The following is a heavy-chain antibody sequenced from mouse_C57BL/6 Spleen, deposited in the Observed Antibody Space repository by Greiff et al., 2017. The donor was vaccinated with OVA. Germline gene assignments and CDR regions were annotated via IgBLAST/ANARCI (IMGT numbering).Heavy chain of an antibody. J-gene: IGHJ2*01. V-gene: IGHV1-81*01. D-gene: IGHD1-1*01. Sequence: QVQLKQSGAELARPGASVKLSCKASGYTFTSYGISWVKQRTGQGLEWIGEIYPRSGNTYYNEKFKGKATLTADKSSSTAYMELRSLTSEDSAVYFCARKTTVVAPFDYWGQGTTLTVSS. CDR2: IYPRSGNT. CDR3: ARKTTVVAPFDY. CDR1: GYTFTSYG.